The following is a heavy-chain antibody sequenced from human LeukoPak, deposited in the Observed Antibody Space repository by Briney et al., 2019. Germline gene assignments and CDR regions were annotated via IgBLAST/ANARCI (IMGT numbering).Heavy chain of an antibody. CDR3: WILGYCSSTSCRRDYFEY. D-gene: IGHD2-2*01. J-gene: IGHJ4*02. V-gene: IGHV4-4*07. CDR2: IYTSGST. Sequence: PSETPSLTSILSVGSISIYYWSSIRQPAGKGLEWIWRIYTSGSTNYNTSLKSRVNMSVDTSKNQFSLKLRSVTAADTAVYYCWILGYCSSTSCRRDYFEYGGQGTLDSVS. CDR1: VGSISIYY.